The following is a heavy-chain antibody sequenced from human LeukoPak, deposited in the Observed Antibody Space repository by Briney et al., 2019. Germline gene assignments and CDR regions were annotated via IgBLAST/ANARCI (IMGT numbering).Heavy chain of an antibody. V-gene: IGHV4-39*07. CDR2: IYYSGST. Sequence: SETLSLTCTVSGGSISSSSYYWGWIRQPPGKGLEWIGSIYYSGSTYYSPSLKSRVTISLDTSKNQCSVKLSSVTAADTAVYYCARVPLAAAGKNSFDYWGQGTLVTVSS. CDR1: GGSISSSSYY. J-gene: IGHJ4*02. D-gene: IGHD6-13*01. CDR3: ARVPLAAAGKNSFDY.